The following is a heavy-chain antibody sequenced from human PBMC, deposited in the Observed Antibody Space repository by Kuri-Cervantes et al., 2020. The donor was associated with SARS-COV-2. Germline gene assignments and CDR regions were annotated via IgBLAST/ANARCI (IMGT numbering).Heavy chain of an antibody. CDR1: GFTFSSYW. CDR2: IKQDGSEK. J-gene: IGHJ6*02. V-gene: IGHV3-7*03. Sequence: GGSLRLSCAASGFTFSSYWMSWVRQAPGKGLGWVANIKQDGSEKYYVDSVKGRFTISRDNAKNSLYLQMNSLRAEDTAVYYCARDRPNVNYYYYYGMDVWGQGTTVTVSS. CDR3: ARDRPNVNYYYYYGMDV.